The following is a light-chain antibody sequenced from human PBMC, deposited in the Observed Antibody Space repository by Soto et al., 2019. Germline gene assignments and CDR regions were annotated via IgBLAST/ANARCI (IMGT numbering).Light chain of an antibody. V-gene: IGKV3-11*01. CDR2: GGS. CDR1: QSISTN. Sequence: EIVMTQSPATLSVSPRERATLSCRASQSISTNLAWYQQKPGQAPRLLMYGGSSRATGIPARFSGSGSATDFTLTISSLEPEDFAVYYCQQRSSWITFGQGTRLEIK. J-gene: IGKJ5*01. CDR3: QQRSSWIT.